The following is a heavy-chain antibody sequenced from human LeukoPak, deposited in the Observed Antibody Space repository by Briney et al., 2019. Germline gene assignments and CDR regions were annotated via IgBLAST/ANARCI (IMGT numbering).Heavy chain of an antibody. V-gene: IGHV4-39*07. Sequence: SETLSLTCTVSGGSISSGNYYWGWIRQPPGKGLEWIGGIHYSGTTYYNPSLKSRVTLSVDTSKNQFSLMVSSVTAADTAIYYCARENTGYLQVDYWGQGTLVTVSS. CDR3: ARENTGYLQVDY. CDR1: GGSISSGNYY. D-gene: IGHD5-12*01. J-gene: IGHJ4*02. CDR2: IHYSGTT.